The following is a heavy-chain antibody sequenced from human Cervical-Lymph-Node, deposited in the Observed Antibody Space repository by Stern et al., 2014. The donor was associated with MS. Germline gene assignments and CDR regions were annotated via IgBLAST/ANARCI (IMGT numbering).Heavy chain of an antibody. D-gene: IGHD5-12*01. CDR1: GYLFDDYW. CDR3: ARSPATPSGYDRFDY. J-gene: IGHJ4*02. CDR2: IFPRDSNT. V-gene: IGHV5-51*03. Sequence: VQLVESGAEVKKPGESLKISCEASGYLFDDYWIGWVRQMSGRGLELVAIIFPRDSNTRYSPSVQGQVTISAAKSISTAYLQWSSLKPANPAMYYCARSPATPSGYDRFDYWGQGALVTVSS.